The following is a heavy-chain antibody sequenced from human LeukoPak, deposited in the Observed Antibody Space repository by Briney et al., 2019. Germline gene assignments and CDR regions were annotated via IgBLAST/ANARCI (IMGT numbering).Heavy chain of an antibody. D-gene: IGHD3-10*01. CDR1: GGSISSYY. Sequence: SETLSLTCTVSGGSISSYYWSWIRQPPGKGLEWIGYIYYSGSTNYNPSLKSRVTISVDTSKKQFSLNLSSVTAADTAVYYCARVPMYYYGSESLYYFDYWGQGTLVTVS. V-gene: IGHV4-59*01. J-gene: IGHJ4*02. CDR3: ARVPMYYYGSESLYYFDY. CDR2: IYYSGST.